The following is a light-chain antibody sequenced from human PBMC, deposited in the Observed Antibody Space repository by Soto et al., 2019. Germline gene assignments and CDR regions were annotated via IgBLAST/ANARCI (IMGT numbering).Light chain of an antibody. CDR1: SSDVGGYNY. V-gene: IGLV2-14*01. Sequence: QSALTQPASVSGSPGQSITISCTGTSSDVGGYNYVSWYQQHPGKAPKLMIYEVSNRPSGVSNRFSGSKSGNTASLTISGLQAEDEADYYCFSYTSSSVVVFGGGTKVTVL. J-gene: IGLJ2*01. CDR2: EVS. CDR3: FSYTSSSVVV.